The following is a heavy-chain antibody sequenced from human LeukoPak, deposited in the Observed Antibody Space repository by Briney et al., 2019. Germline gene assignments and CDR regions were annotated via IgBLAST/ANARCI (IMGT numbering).Heavy chain of an antibody. V-gene: IGHV3-23*01. J-gene: IGHJ5*02. CDR2: ISGSCGST. D-gene: IGHD3-10*01. Sequence: GGSLRLSCAASGFTFSSNCMHWVRQAPGKGLEWVSAISGSCGSTYYADSLKGRFTISRDNSKNTLYLQMNSLRAEDTAVYYCAKDALSAGEGDNWFDPWGQGTLVTVSS. CDR3: AKDALSAGEGDNWFDP. CDR1: GFTFSSNC.